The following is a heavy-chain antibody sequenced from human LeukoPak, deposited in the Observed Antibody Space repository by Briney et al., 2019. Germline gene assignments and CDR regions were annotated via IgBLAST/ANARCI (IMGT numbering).Heavy chain of an antibody. CDR3: ARASTSGSHTTFDY. Sequence: GGSLRLSCAASRFTFSDYYMSWVRQAPGKGLEWVSVIYSGGSTYYADSVKGRFTISRDNAKNSLYLQMNSLRAEDTAVYYCARASTSGSHTTFDYWGQGTLVTVSS. CDR2: IYSGGST. J-gene: IGHJ4*02. CDR1: RFTFSDYY. V-gene: IGHV3-66*01. D-gene: IGHD1-26*01.